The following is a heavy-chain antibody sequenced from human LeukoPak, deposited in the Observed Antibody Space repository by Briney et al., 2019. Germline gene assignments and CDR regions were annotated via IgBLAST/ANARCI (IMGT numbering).Heavy chain of an antibody. CDR3: ARGEHIISSGGLITGYYYMDV. CDR2: ISSNGGST. V-gene: IGHV3-64*02. Sequence: GGSLRLSCAVSGFTFSRYAMHWVRQAPGKGLEYVSTISSNGGSTYYGDSVKGRFAISRDDSKNTLYLQMGSLRAEDMAVYYCARGEHIISSGGLITGYYYMDVWGKGTTVTVFS. D-gene: IGHD3-16*02. CDR1: GFTFSRYA. J-gene: IGHJ6*03.